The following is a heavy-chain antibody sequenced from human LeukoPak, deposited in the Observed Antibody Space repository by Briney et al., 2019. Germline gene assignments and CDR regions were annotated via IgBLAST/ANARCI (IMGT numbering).Heavy chain of an antibody. J-gene: IGHJ5*02. CDR1: GGSISSYY. D-gene: IGHD2-2*02. Sequence: SETLPLTCTVPGGSISSYYWSWIRQPPGKGLEWIGYVYYSGSTNYNPSLKSRVTISVDTSKKQFSLKLSSVTAADTAVYYCARHESRYILVFDPWGQGTLVTVSS. V-gene: IGHV4-59*08. CDR2: VYYSGST. CDR3: ARHESRYILVFDP.